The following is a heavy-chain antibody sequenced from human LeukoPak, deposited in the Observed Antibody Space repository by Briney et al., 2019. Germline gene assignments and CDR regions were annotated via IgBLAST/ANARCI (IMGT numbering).Heavy chain of an antibody. CDR3: AKRIQSAMAMGY. CDR2: ISGSGGST. J-gene: IGHJ4*02. V-gene: IGHV3-23*01. D-gene: IGHD5-18*01. Sequence: PGGSLRLSCAASGFSFSSYGMSWVRRAPGKGLEWVSDISGSGGSTYYADSVKGRFTISRDNSKNTMYLQMNSLRAEDTAVYYCAKRIQSAMAMGYWGQGTLVTVSS. CDR1: GFSFSSYG.